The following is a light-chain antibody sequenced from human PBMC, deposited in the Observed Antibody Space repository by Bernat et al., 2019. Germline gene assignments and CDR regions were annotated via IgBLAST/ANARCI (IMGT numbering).Light chain of an antibody. CDR1: SNNVGNQG. CDR2: RNN. Sequence: QAGLTQPPSVSKGLRQTATLTCTGNSNNVGNQGAAWLQQHQGHPPKLLSYRNNNRPSGISERFSASRSGNTASLTITGLQPEDEADYCGSAWDSSLSARVVGGGTKLTV. J-gene: IGLJ2*01. V-gene: IGLV10-54*04. CDR3: SAWDSSLSARV.